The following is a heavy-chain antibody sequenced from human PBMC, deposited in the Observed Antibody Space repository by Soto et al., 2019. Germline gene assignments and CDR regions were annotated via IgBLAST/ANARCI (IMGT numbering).Heavy chain of an antibody. CDR3: ARAATVTSPERSRYYYFYGLDV. V-gene: IGHV3-33*01. J-gene: IGHJ6*02. CDR2: IWYDASNK. CDR1: IFTLESKD. D-gene: IGHD4-17*01. Sequence: LILFYAAPIFTLESKDMHLGGRATVKGLEWLAVIWYDASNKHYADSVKGRFTISRDNSKNTLYLQLNSLRGDDTAVYFCARAATVTSPERSRYYYFYGLDVWGQRTTVTVSS.